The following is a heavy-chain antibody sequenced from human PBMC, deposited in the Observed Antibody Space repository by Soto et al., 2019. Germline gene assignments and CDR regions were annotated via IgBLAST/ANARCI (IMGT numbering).Heavy chain of an antibody. CDR2: IYYSGST. CDR1: GGSISSYY. D-gene: IGHD6-13*01. V-gene: IGHV4-59*01. J-gene: IGHJ4*02. Sequence: QVQLQESGPGLVKPSETLSLTCTVSGGSISSYYWSWIRQPPGKGLEWIGYIYYSGSTNYNPSLKSRVTISVATSKNQFSLKLSSVTAADTAVYYCARQRAYSSSWIDYWGQGTLVTVSS. CDR3: ARQRAYSSSWIDY.